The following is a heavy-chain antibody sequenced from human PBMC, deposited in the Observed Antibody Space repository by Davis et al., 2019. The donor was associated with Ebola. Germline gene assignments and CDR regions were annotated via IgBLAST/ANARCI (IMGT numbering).Heavy chain of an antibody. J-gene: IGHJ4*02. Sequence: GESLKISCTDSVITFSSYAMTWVRQAPGKGLEWVSAISGSGGSTYYADSVKGRFTISRDNSKNTVYLQMNSLRAEDTAVYYCARGGRDYDSSGYYFDYWGQGTLVTVSS. D-gene: IGHD3-22*01. CDR3: ARGGRDYDSSGYYFDY. CDR1: VITFSSYA. V-gene: IGHV3-23*01. CDR2: ISGSGGST.